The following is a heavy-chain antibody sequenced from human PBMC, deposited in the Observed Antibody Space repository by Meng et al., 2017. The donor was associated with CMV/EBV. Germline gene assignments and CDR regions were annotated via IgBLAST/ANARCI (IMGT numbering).Heavy chain of an antibody. V-gene: IGHV3-23*01. J-gene: IGHJ6*02. D-gene: IGHD2-2*03. Sequence: GESLKISCAASGFTFSSYAMSWVRQAPRKGLEWVSAISGSGGSTYYANSVKGRFTISRDNSKNTLYLQMNSLRAEDTAVYYCANDGNWGSTSCHHYYYYGMDVWGQGTTVTVSS. CDR3: ANDGNWGSTSCHHYYYYGMDV. CDR1: GFTFSSYA. CDR2: ISGSGGST.